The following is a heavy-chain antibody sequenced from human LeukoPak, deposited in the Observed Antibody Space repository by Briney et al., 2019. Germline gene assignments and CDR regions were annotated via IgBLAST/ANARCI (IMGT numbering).Heavy chain of an antibody. CDR2: IDTNSGGT. Sequence: ASVKVSCKASGYTFTGYYMHWVRQAPAQRLECMGWIDTNSGGTNYAQKFQGRVTTTRDTSISTAYMELSRLRSDDTAVYYCARARIAVAGHFDYWGQGTLVTVSS. J-gene: IGHJ4*02. V-gene: IGHV1-2*02. D-gene: IGHD6-19*01. CDR3: ARARIAVAGHFDY. CDR1: GYTFTGYY.